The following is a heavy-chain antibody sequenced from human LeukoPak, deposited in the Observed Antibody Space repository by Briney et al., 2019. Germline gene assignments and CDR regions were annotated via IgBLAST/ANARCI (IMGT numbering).Heavy chain of an antibody. CDR3: ARPRSGYYFDF. CDR1: GYTFSSYG. CDR2: MNPNSSNT. D-gene: IGHD3-10*01. V-gene: IGHV1-8*01. Sequence: WASLTLSCTASGYTFSSYGINWVRQAPGQGLEWMGWMNPNSSNTDYAQKSQGRVTMTRNNSISTAYMELSSLRSEDTAVYYGARPRSGYYFDFWGQGTLVTVSS. J-gene: IGHJ4*02.